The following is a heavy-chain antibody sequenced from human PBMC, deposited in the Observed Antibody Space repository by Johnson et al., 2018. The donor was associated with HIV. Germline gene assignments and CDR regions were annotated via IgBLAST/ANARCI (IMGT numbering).Heavy chain of an antibody. Sequence: QVQLVESGGGVVQPGGSLRLSCAASGFTFSSYGMHWVRQAPGKGLEWVAFIRYDGSNKYYADSVKGRFTISRDDSKNIVYLQMNSLKTEDTGVYYCTRGGITIFGVVDAFDILGQGTMVTVSS. CDR3: TRGGITIFGVVDAFDI. CDR2: IRYDGSNK. J-gene: IGHJ3*02. CDR1: GFTFSSYG. V-gene: IGHV3-30*02. D-gene: IGHD3-3*01.